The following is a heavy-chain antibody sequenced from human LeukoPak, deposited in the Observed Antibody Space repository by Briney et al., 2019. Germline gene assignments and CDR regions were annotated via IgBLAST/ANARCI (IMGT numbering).Heavy chain of an antibody. D-gene: IGHD3-10*01. CDR2: IYPGDSDT. V-gene: IGHV5-51*01. Sequence: GESLQISCKGSGYSFTSFWIGWMRQMPGKGLEWMGIIYPGDSDTRYSPSFQGQVTISVDKSINTAYLQWSSLKASDTAMYYCARHYPEITMVRGAGYYYYGMDVWGQGTTVTVSS. CDR3: ARHYPEITMVRGAGYYYYGMDV. CDR1: GYSFTSFW. J-gene: IGHJ6*02.